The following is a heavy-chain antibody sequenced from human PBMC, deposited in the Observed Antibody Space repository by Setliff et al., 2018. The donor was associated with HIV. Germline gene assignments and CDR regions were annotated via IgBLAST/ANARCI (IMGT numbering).Heavy chain of an antibody. Sequence: LSLTCAVSGYSISSGFYWSWMRQPPGKGREWIGSIFYSGSANYNPSLRSPVAISVDTSKNQFSLKLNSVTAADTAVYYCASRVYYYDSSGYLREEGFDPWGQGTLVTVSS. CDR3: ASRVYYYDSSGYLREEGFDP. J-gene: IGHJ5*02. V-gene: IGHV4-38-2*01. CDR1: GYSISSGFY. CDR2: IFYSGSA. D-gene: IGHD3-22*01.